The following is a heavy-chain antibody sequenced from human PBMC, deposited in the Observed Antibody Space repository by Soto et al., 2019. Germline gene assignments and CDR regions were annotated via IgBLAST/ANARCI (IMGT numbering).Heavy chain of an antibody. J-gene: IGHJ6*03. CDR3: AIGGGYYYMDV. CDR2: INHSGST. CDR1: GGSFSGYY. V-gene: IGHV4-34*01. D-gene: IGHD3-10*01. Sequence: VQLQQWGAGLLKPSETLSLTCAVYGGSFSGYYWSWIRQPPGKGLEWIGEINHSGSTNYNPSLKGRVPISVDTFKNQVSLKLSSVTAADPAVYYCAIGGGYYYMDVWGKGTTVTVSS.